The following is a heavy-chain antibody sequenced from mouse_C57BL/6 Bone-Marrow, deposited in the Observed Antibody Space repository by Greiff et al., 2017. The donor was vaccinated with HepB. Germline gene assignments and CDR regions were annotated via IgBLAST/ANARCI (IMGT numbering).Heavy chain of an antibody. CDR2: INPNNGGT. V-gene: IGHV1-26*01. CDR1: GYTFTDYY. CDR3: GGVPYYYAMDY. Sequence: EVQLQQSGPELVKPGASVKISCKASGYTFTDYYMNWVKQSHGKSLEWIGDINPNNGGTSYNQKFKGKATLTVDKSSSTAYMELRSLTSEDSAVYYCGGVPYYYAMDYWGQGTSVTVSS. J-gene: IGHJ4*01.